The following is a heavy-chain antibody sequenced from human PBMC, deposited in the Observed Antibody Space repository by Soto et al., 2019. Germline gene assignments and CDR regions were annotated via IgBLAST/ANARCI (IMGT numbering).Heavy chain of an antibody. CDR1: VGSISSTSDY. Sequence: SENLSLTCTVSVGSISSTSDYWGWIRQPPGKGLEWIGSIYYRVSTHYNPSLKSRVTISVDTSKNQFSLKLRSVTAADTAVHYCAGSGLRYGSGGRGYSVDYWGQGTLVTVSS. CDR2: IYYRVST. CDR3: AGSGLRYGSGGRGYSVDY. D-gene: IGHD2-15*01. V-gene: IGHV4-39*01. J-gene: IGHJ4*02.